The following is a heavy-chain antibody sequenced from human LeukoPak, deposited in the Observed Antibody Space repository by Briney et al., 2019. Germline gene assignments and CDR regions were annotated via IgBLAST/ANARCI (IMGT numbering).Heavy chain of an antibody. CDR3: ARDPAAWDC. Sequence: GGSLRLSCAASGFSFSNYGMSWVRQAPGKGLEWVSGITGNGGTTYYADSVKGRFTISRDNAENSLYLQMNSLRDEDTALYYCARDPAAWDCWGQGTLVTVSS. CDR1: GFSFSNYG. V-gene: IGHV3-23*01. J-gene: IGHJ4*02. D-gene: IGHD2-15*01. CDR2: ITGNGGTT.